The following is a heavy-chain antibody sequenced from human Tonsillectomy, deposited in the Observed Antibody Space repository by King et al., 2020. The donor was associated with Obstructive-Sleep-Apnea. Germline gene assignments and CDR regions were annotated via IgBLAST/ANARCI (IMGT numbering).Heavy chain of an antibody. Sequence: TLKESGPTLVKPTQTLTLTCTFSGFSLSTSGVGVGWIRQPPGKALEWLALIYWDDDKRCSPSLKSRLTITKDTSKYQVVLTMTTMDPVDTATYYCAHGARSYDILTGYYFDAFDIWGQGTMVTVSS. CDR3: AHGARSYDILTGYYFDAFDI. CDR2: IYWDDDK. D-gene: IGHD3-9*01. CDR1: GFSLSTSGVG. V-gene: IGHV2-5*02. J-gene: IGHJ3*02.